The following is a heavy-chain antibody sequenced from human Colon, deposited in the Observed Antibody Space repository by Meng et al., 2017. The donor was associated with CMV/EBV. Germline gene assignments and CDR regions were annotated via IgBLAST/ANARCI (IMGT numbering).Heavy chain of an antibody. CDR1: GFTFSSYA. Sequence: GESLKISCAASGFTFSSYAMSWVRQAPGKGLEWVVNIKQDGSETHYVDSVKGRFTVSRDNAKNSVYLQMNNLRAEDTAVYYCTRLGGSKPFDYWGQGTLVTVSS. CDR2: IKQDGSET. D-gene: IGHD3-16*01. J-gene: IGHJ4*02. V-gene: IGHV3-7*01. CDR3: TRLGGSKPFDY.